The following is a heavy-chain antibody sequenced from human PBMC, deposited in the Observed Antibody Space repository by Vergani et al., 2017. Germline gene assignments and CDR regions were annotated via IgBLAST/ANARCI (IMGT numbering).Heavy chain of an antibody. CDR3: ARELVAGYCSSTSCYLSDY. CDR2: ISAYNGNT. D-gene: IGHD2-2*01. CDR1: GYTFTSYG. V-gene: IGHV1-18*01. Sequence: QVQLVQSGAEVKKPGASVKVSCKASGYTFTSYGISWVRQAPGQGLEWMGWISAYNGNTIYAQKLQGRVTMTTDTSTSTAYMELRSLRSDDTAVYYCARELVAGYCSSTSCYLSDYWGQGTLVTVSS. J-gene: IGHJ4*02.